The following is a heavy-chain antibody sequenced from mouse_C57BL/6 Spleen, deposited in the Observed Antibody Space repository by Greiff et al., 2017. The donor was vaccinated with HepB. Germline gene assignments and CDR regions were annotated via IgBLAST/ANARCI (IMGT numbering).Heavy chain of an antibody. J-gene: IGHJ1*03. CDR3: ARSYYSNYGGYFDV. D-gene: IGHD2-5*01. V-gene: IGHV1-82*01. CDR1: GYAFSSSW. Sequence: QVQLQQSGPELVKPGASVKISCKASGYAFSSSWMNWVKQRPGKGLEWIGRIYPGDGDTNYNGKFKGEATLTADKSSSTAYMQLSSLTSEDSAVYFCARSYYSNYGGYFDVWGTGTTVTVSS. CDR2: IYPGDGDT.